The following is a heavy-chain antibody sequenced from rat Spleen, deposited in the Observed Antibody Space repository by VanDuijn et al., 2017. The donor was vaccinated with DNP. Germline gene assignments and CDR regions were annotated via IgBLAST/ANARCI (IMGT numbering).Heavy chain of an antibody. CDR3: ARSPETSYIYFPWAY. CDR2: ISSGGST. J-gene: IGHJ3*01. CDR1: GIALTRHT. V-gene: IGHV2-6*01. D-gene: IGHD1-2*01. Sequence: QVQLEESGPGLVQPSQTLSLSCTVSGIALTRHTVSWVRQPPGKVLEWIVAISSGGSTYYNSALKSRLSISRDTSKSQVFLKMNSLQTEDTATYYCARSPETSYIYFPWAYWGQGTLVIVSS.